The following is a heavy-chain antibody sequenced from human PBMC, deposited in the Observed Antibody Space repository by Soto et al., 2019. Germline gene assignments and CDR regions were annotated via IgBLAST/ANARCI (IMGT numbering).Heavy chain of an antibody. V-gene: IGHV1-2*02. J-gene: IGHJ3*02. CDR2: INPNSGGT. Sequence: ASVKVSCKASGYTFTGYYMHWVRQAPGQGLEWMGWINPNSGGTNYAQKFQGRVTMTRDTSISTADMERGRLRSDDPAVYYCARVTEYSSSADAFDIWVQAKMVA. CDR3: ARVTEYSSSADAFDI. D-gene: IGHD6-6*01. CDR1: GYTFTGYY.